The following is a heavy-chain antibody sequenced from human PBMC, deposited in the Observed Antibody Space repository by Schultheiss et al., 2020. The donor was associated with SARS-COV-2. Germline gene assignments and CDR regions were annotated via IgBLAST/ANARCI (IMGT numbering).Heavy chain of an antibody. CDR3: ARASPAEYYYDSSGYLN. CDR1: GFTFSSYA. V-gene: IGHV3-64*01. D-gene: IGHD3-22*01. Sequence: GESLKISCAASGFTFSSYAMHWVRQAPGKGLEYVSAISSNGGSTYYANSVKGRFTISRDNSKNTLYLQMGSLRAEDMAVYYCARASPAEYYYDSSGYLNWGQGTLVTVAS. CDR2: ISSNGGST. J-gene: IGHJ4*02.